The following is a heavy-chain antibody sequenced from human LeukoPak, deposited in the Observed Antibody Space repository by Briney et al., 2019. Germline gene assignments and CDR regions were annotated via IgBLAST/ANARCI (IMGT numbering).Heavy chain of an antibody. J-gene: IGHJ4*02. CDR2: IIPIFGTA. CDR3: ARGPTVEMATMY. V-gene: IGHV1-69*05. D-gene: IGHD5-24*01. CDR1: GGTFSSYA. Sequence: ASVKVSCKASGGTFSSYAISWVRQAPGQGLEWMGGIIPIFGTANYAQKSQGRVTITTDESTSTAYMELSSLRSEDTAVYYCARGPTVEMATMYWGQGTLVTVSS.